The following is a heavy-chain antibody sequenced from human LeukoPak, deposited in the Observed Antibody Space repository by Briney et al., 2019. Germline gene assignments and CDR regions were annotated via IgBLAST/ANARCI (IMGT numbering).Heavy chain of an antibody. Sequence: GRSLRLSCAASGFTFENYGMHWVRQAPGKGLEWVAVIWYDGSNKYYPDSVRGRFTISRDNYQNTVYLQMNSLRAEDTAVYYCARVHFVGGTYYTPPDYWGQGTLVTVSS. D-gene: IGHD3-3*01. V-gene: IGHV3-33*01. J-gene: IGHJ4*02. CDR1: GFTFENYG. CDR3: ARVHFVGGTYYTPPDY. CDR2: IWYDGSNK.